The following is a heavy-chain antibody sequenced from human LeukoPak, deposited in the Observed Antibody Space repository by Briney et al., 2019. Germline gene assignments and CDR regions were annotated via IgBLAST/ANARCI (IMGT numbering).Heavy chain of an antibody. CDR2: ISAYNGNT. D-gene: IGHD3-3*01. Sequence: ASVKVSCKASGYTFTSFGISWVRQAPGQGLEWVGWISAYNGNTNPAQKVQGRVTMTTDTSTSTAYMELRSLRSDDTAVYYCARDPITIFGVASLTDVWGQGTTVIVSS. J-gene: IGHJ6*02. CDR3: ARDPITIFGVASLTDV. V-gene: IGHV1-18*01. CDR1: GYTFTSFG.